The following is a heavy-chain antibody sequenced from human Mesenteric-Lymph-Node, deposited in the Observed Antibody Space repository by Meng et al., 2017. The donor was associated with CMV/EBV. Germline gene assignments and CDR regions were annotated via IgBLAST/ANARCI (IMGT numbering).Heavy chain of an antibody. J-gene: IGHJ3*02. CDR1: GYTFTSYY. D-gene: IGHD3-16*01. CDR3: ARVQRGGVDAFDI. V-gene: IGHV1-46*01. CDR2: INPSGGST. Sequence: ASVKVSCKASGYTFTSYYMHWVRQAPGQGLEWMGIINPSGGSTSYAQKFQGRVTMTRDTSTSTVYMELSSLRSEDTAVYYCARVQRGGVDAFDIWGQGTMVTVS.